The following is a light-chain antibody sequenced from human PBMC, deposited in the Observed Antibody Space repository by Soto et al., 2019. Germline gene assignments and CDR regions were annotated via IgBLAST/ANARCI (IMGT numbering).Light chain of an antibody. CDR2: DAS. Sequence: DIQVSQSASTLSASVGDRVTITCRASQSISSWLAWYQQKPGKAPKLLIYDASSLESGVPSRFSGSGSGTEFTLTISSLQPEDFASYYCQQYNSYSTFGQGTKVAIK. V-gene: IGKV1-5*01. CDR1: QSISSW. CDR3: QQYNSYST. J-gene: IGKJ1*01.